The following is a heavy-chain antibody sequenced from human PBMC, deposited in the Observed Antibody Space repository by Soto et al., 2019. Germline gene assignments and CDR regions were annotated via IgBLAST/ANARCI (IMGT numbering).Heavy chain of an antibody. CDR3: AKDLGYYDSSGYDY. CDR1: GFTFSSYA. J-gene: IGHJ4*02. CDR2: ISGSGGST. V-gene: IGHV3-23*01. Sequence: PGGSLRLSCAASGFTFSSYAMSWVRQAPGKGLEWVSAISGSGGSTYYADSVKGRFTISRDNSKNTLYLQMNSLRAEDTAVCYCAKDLGYYDSSGYDYWGQGTLVTVSS. D-gene: IGHD3-22*01.